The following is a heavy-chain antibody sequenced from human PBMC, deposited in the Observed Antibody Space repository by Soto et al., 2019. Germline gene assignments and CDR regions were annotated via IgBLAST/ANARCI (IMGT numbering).Heavy chain of an antibody. CDR3: AKSRVGSSYYEGAF. V-gene: IGHV3-30*18. CDR1: GSTFSNYG. CDR2: ISLDGDDQ. Sequence: GGSLRLSCAASGSTFSNYGMHWVRQAPGKGLEWVAVISLDGDDQYYADSMKGRFTISRDNSRNTLYLQMSSLRPEDTAVYFCAKSRVGSSYYEGAFWGQGTLVIGSS. D-gene: IGHD1-26*01. J-gene: IGHJ4*02.